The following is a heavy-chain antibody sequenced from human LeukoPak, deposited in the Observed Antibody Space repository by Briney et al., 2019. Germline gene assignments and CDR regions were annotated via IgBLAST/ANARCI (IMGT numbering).Heavy chain of an antibody. CDR1: GFTFRDYS. V-gene: IGHV3-21*04. Sequence: GGSLRLSCAASGFTFRDYSMNWVRQAPGKGLEWVSYISTSGNYIYYADSVKGRFTISRDNSKNTLYLQMNSLRAEDTALYYCARDPGVVAFHYFDFWGQGTLVTVSS. CDR2: ISTSGNYI. CDR3: ARDPGVVAFHYFDF. J-gene: IGHJ4*02. D-gene: IGHD3-3*01.